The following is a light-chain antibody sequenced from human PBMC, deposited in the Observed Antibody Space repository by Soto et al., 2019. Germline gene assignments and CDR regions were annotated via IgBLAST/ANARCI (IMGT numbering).Light chain of an antibody. Sequence: DIQMTQSPSSVSASVGDSVTITCRASQDISSWLAWYQQKPGKAPNLLIYAASSLQSGVPSRFSGSGSGTDFTLTINSLQPEDIATYFCQQSYSRPRTFGQGTKVDIK. J-gene: IGKJ1*01. CDR1: QDISSW. CDR2: AAS. V-gene: IGKV1-12*01. CDR3: QQSYSRPRT.